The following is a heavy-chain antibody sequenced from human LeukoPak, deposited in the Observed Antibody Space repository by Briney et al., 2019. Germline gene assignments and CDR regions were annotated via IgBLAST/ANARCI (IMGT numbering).Heavy chain of an antibody. J-gene: IGHJ4*02. D-gene: IGHD1-26*01. CDR2: VYYNGST. Sequence: SETLSLTCSVSGGSFNVFYCSWIRQPPGKGLEWIGYVYYNGSTIYNPSLKSRVTMSLDPSKYQFSLKLNSVTAADTAVYYCARDQKVGFDYWGQGTLVTVSS. CDR1: GGSFNVFY. V-gene: IGHV4-59*01. CDR3: ARDQKVGFDY.